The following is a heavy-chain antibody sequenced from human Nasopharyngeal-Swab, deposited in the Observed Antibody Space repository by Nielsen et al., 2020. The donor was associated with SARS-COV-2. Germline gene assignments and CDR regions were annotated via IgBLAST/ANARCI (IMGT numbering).Heavy chain of an antibody. J-gene: IGHJ4*02. CDR3: ARGRVWGSYRYTYYFDY. Sequence: GSLRLSCAASGFTFSSYAMSWVRQPPGKGLEWIGEINHSGSTNYNPSLKSRVTISVDTSKNQFSLKLSSVTAADTAVYYCARGRVWGSYRYTYYFDYWGQGTLVTVSS. V-gene: IGHV4-34*01. CDR1: GFTFSSYA. D-gene: IGHD3-16*02. CDR2: INHSGST.